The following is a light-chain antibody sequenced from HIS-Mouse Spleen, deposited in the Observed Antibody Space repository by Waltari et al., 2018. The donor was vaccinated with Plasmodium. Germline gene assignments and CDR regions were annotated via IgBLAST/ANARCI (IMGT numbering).Light chain of an antibody. CDR1: RSDVGSYTL. CDR2: EGS. Sequence: QSALTQPASVSGSPGQSITISCTGTRSDVGSYTLVSWYQQPPGKAPKLMIYEGSKRPSGVSNRFSGSKSGNTASLTISGLQAEDEADYYCCSYAGSSTFVVFGGGTKLTVL. CDR3: CSYAGSSTFVV. J-gene: IGLJ2*01. V-gene: IGLV2-23*03.